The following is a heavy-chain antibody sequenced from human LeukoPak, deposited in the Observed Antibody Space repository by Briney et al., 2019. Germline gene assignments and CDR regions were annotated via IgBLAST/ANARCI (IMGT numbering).Heavy chain of an antibody. D-gene: IGHD3-3*01. V-gene: IGHV3-48*03. J-gene: IGHJ4*02. CDR3: ARDLWDFWSGFDY. CDR1: GFTFSSYE. CDR2: ISSSGSTI. Sequence: GGSRRLSCAASGFTFSSYEMTWVRQAPGKGREWVSYISSSGSTIYYADSVKGRFTISRDNAKNSLYLQMNSLSSEDTAVYYCARDLWDFWSGFDYWGQGTLVTVSS.